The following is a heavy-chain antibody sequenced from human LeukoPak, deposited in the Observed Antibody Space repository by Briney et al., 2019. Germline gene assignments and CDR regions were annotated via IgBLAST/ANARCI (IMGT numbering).Heavy chain of an antibody. CDR2: ISSNGGST. J-gene: IGHJ4*02. CDR1: GFTFSSYA. Sequence: PGGSLRLSCAASGFTFSSYAMHWVRQAPGKGLEYVSAISSNGGSTYYANSVKGRFTISRDDSKNTLYLQMGSLRAEDMAVYYCARVGYYYDSSGPDYWGQGTLVTVSS. CDR3: ARVGYYYDSSGPDY. V-gene: IGHV3-64*01. D-gene: IGHD3-22*01.